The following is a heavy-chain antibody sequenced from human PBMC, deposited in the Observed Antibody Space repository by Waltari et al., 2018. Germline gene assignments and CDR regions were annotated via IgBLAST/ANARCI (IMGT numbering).Heavy chain of an antibody. D-gene: IGHD1-1*01. J-gene: IGHJ4*02. CDR3: ARLSNWAGDY. CDR2: IINDASST. V-gene: IGHV3-74*01. Sequence: EVQLVESGGGLVQPGGSLRLSCAASGFTFSNYWMYWVRQAPGKGLGWGLRIINDASSTTYADSVKGRFTISRDNAKNTLYLQMNSLRAEDTTVYYCARLSNWAGDYWGQGTLVTVSS. CDR1: GFTFSNYW.